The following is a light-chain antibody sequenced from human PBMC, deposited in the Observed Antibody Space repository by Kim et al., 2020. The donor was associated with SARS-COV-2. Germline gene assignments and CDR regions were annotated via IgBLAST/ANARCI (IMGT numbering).Light chain of an antibody. CDR1: KRVNDN. V-gene: IGKV3-15*01. CDR2: GGS. Sequence: VSPGEKVTLSCRSTKRVNDNLAWYQQKPGQPPRLLVYGGSVTPTYIPARFSGSGSKTEYTLTVTSLQSEDFAIYYCQQYDEWPWTFDQGTKVDIK. CDR3: QQYDEWPWT. J-gene: IGKJ1*01.